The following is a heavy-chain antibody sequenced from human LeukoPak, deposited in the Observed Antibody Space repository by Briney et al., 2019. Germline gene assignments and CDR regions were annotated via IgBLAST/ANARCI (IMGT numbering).Heavy chain of an antibody. V-gene: IGHV4-59*01. CDR1: GGSISSYY. CDR3: ARTDYDFWSGYYGY. J-gene: IGHJ4*02. Sequence: SETLSLTCTVSGGSISSYYWSWIRQPPGKGLEWIGYIYYSGSTNYNPSLKSRVTISVDTSKNQFSLKLSSVTAADTAVYYCARTDYDFWSGYYGYWGQGTLVTVSS. D-gene: IGHD3-3*01. CDR2: IYYSGST.